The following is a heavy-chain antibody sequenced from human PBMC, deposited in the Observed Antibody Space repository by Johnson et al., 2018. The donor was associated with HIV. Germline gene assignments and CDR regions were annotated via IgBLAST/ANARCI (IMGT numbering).Heavy chain of an antibody. CDR2: SKNKPNSYTT. CDR1: GFTFSNAW. D-gene: IGHD1-14*01. Sequence: VQLVESGGGVVQPGRSLRLSCAASGFTFSNAWMSWVRQAPGKGLEWVGRSKNKPNSYTTEYAASVKGRFTISRDDSKNSLYLQMNSLRAEETAVYYCARAFGSAFDIWGQGTMVTVSS. J-gene: IGHJ3*02. CDR3: ARAFGSAFDI. V-gene: IGHV3-72*01.